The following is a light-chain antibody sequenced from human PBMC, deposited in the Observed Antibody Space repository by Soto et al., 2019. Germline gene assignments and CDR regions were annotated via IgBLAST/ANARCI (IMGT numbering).Light chain of an antibody. CDR1: NSNIGAGYD. V-gene: IGLV1-40*01. CDR2: SST. Sequence: QPVLTQPPSVSGAPGQRVTISCAGSNSNIGAGYDVHWYQQLPGAAPKLLVYSSTNRRSGVPHRFSASKSGTSASLAITGLQAEDEADYYCQSYDRSLSGSVFGGGTQLTVL. CDR3: QSYDRSLSGSV. J-gene: IGLJ3*02.